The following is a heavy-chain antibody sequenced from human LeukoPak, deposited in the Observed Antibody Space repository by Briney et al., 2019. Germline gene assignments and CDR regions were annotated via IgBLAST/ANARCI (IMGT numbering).Heavy chain of an antibody. J-gene: IGHJ4*02. CDR2: IYYTGST. CDR1: GGSISSYY. D-gene: IGHD6-13*01. V-gene: IGHV4-59*01. Sequence: SETLSLTCTVSGGSISSYYWSWIRQPPGKGLEWIGYIYYTGSTDYNPSLKSRVAISVDTSKNQFSLKLSSVTTADTAVYYCARGSKAAPGTFDYWGQGTLVTVSS. CDR3: ARGSKAAPGTFDY.